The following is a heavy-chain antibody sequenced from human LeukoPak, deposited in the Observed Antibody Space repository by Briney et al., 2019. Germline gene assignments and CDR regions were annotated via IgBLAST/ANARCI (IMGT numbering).Heavy chain of an antibody. J-gene: IGHJ5*02. V-gene: IGHV1-8*01. CDR3: ARLATHYDSSGYHSWFDP. D-gene: IGHD3-22*01. Sequence: ASVKVSCKASGYTFTSYDINWVRQATGQGLEWMGWMSPNGGNTGYAQKFQGRVTMTRNTSISTAYMELSSLRSEDTAVYYCARLATHYDSSGYHSWFDPWGQGTLVTVSS. CDR2: MSPNGGNT. CDR1: GYTFTSYD.